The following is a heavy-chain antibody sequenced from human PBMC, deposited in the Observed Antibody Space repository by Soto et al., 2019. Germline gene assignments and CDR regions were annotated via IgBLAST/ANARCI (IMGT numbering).Heavy chain of an antibody. CDR1: GGSFSGYY. J-gene: IGHJ4*02. Sequence: QVQLQQWGAGLLKPSETLSLTCAVYGGSFSGYYWSWIRQPPGKGLEWIGEINHSGSTNYNPSLKSRVTISVDTSKNQFSLKLSSVTAADTAVYYCARNPRERPICHGICFDYWGQGTLVTVSS. D-gene: IGHD1-1*01. CDR2: INHSGST. CDR3: ARNPRERPICHGICFDY. V-gene: IGHV4-34*01.